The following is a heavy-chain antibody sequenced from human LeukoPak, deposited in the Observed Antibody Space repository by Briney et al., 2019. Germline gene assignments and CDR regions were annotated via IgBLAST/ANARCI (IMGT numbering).Heavy chain of an antibody. D-gene: IGHD3-22*01. V-gene: IGHV4-34*01. J-gene: IGHJ3*02. Sequence: SETLSLTCAVYGGSFSGYYWSWIRQPPGKGLEWIGEINHSGSTNYNPSLKSRVTMSVDTSKNQLSLKLSSVTAADTAVYYCARGTTYYYDSSGYGNAFDIWGQGTMVTVSS. CDR2: INHSGST. CDR1: GGSFSGYY. CDR3: ARGTTYYYDSSGYGNAFDI.